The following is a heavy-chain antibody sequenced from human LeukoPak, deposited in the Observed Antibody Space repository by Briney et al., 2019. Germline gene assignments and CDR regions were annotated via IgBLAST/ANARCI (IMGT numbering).Heavy chain of an antibody. Sequence: SGPTLVQPTQTLTLTCTFAGFSLYSSGVCVGWIRQPPAKALEWLAVIYWDDDKRYNPSLRSRLTMSKAASKSQVFLVMTNMDPVDTATYYCAHRRPGHLTGWDNSYFDNWGPGTLVTVSS. D-gene: IGHD1/OR15-1a*01. CDR1: GFSLYSSGVC. CDR2: IYWDDDK. J-gene: IGHJ4*02. V-gene: IGHV2-5*02. CDR3: AHRRPGHLTGWDNSYFDN.